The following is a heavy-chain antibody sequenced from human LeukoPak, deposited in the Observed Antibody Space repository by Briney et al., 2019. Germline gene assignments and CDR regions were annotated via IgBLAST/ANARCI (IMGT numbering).Heavy chain of an antibody. D-gene: IGHD6-19*01. J-gene: IGHJ4*02. Sequence: SSETLSLTCAVYGGSFSGYYWSWIRQPPGKGLEWIGEINHSGSTNYNPSLKSRVTISVDTSKNQFSLQLHSVTPEDTAVYYCAREPHGTGLLFDYWGRGTLVTVSS. V-gene: IGHV4-34*01. CDR2: INHSGST. CDR1: GGSFSGYY. CDR3: AREPHGTGLLFDY.